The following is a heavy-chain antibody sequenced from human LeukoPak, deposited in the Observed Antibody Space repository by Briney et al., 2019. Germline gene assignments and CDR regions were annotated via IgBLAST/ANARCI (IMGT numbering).Heavy chain of an antibody. CDR2: IYSGGST. CDR3: ARAAAAAPDV. CDR1: GDSISGSAYY. Sequence: SETLSLTCTVSGDSISGSAYYWSWIRQFPGQGLEWIGYIYSGGSTYYNPALKSRLIMAIDTSKNQFSLGLTSVTAADTAVYYCARAAAAAPDVWGQGTLVTVSS. J-gene: IGHJ4*02. V-gene: IGHV4-31*03. D-gene: IGHD6-13*01.